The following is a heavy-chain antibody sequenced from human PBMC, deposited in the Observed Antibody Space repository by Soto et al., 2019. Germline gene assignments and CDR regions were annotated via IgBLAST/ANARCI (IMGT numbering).Heavy chain of an antibody. J-gene: IGHJ3*02. CDR1: GGSISSYY. CDR2: IYYSGST. Sequence: PSETLSLTCTVSGGSISSYYWSWIRQPPGKGLEWIGYIYYSGSTNYNPSLKSRVTISVDTSKNQFSLKLSSVTAADTAVYYCAREKYCSGGSCYANDAFDIWGQGTMVTVSS. D-gene: IGHD2-15*01. V-gene: IGHV4-59*12. CDR3: AREKYCSGGSCYANDAFDI.